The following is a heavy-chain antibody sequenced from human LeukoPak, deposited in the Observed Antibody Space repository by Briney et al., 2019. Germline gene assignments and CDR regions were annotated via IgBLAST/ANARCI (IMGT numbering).Heavy chain of an antibody. Sequence: AASVKVSCKVSGYTLTELSMHWVRQAPGQGLEWMGWINPNSGGTNYAQKFQGRVTMTRDTSISTAYMELSRLRSDDTAVYYCARDGSLTPGLWFGELSPYYYYYMDVWGKGTTVTISS. V-gene: IGHV1-2*02. CDR2: INPNSGGT. D-gene: IGHD3-10*01. CDR3: ARDGSLTPGLWFGELSPYYYYYMDV. CDR1: GYTLTELS. J-gene: IGHJ6*03.